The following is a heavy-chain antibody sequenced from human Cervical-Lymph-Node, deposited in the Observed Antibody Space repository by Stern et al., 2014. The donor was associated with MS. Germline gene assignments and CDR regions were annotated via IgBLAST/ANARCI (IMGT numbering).Heavy chain of an antibody. CDR1: GYTFSGYT. CDR3: AREDHWWLVTDY. Sequence: VQLEESGAEVKQPGASVKVSCKASGYTFSGYTIHWARQAPGQTFEWMGWVNAANGNTRFSRRFQGRVTITRDTSANIAYIELSSLRSEDTAVYYCAREDHWWLVTDYWGQGTLVTVSS. J-gene: IGHJ4*02. D-gene: IGHD6-19*01. CDR2: VNAANGNT. V-gene: IGHV1-3*01.